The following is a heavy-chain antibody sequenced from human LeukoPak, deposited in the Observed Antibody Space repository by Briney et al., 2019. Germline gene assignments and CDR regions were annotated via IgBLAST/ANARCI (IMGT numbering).Heavy chain of an antibody. CDR3: ARGSIAYYYMDV. D-gene: IGHD3-22*01. Sequence: SETLSLTCTVSGVSISSSNSYWGWIRQPPGKGLEWIGSIYYSGNTYYNASLKSQVSISIDTSKNQFSLRLTSVTAADTAVYYCARGSIAYYYMDVWGKGTTVTISS. CDR1: GVSISSSNSY. J-gene: IGHJ6*03. V-gene: IGHV4-39*01. CDR2: IYYSGNT.